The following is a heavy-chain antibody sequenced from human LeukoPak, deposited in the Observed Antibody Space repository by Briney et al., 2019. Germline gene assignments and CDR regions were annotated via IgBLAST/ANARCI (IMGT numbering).Heavy chain of an antibody. D-gene: IGHD7-27*01. CDR2: INPNSGVT. CDR1: GYTFTGYN. J-gene: IGHJ4*02. V-gene: IGHV1-2*02. CDR3: APSPNWPTFYFDY. Sequence: ASVKVSYKASGYTFTGYNMHWVRQAPGQGLEWMGWINPNSGVTNYAQKFQGRVTMTRDTSINTAYMDLSSLRSDDTAVYYCAPSPNWPTFYFDYWGQGTLVTVSP.